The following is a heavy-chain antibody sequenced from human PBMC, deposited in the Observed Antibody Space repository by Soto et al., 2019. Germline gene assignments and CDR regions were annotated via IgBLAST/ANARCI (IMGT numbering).Heavy chain of an antibody. CDR1: GASISSGDYY. Sequence: TSETLSLTCTVSGASISSGDYYWSWIRQHPGKGLEWIGYIYYSGSTYYNPSLKSRLTISVDTSKNQFSLKLSSVTAADTAVFYCASIYDSSGYYYGNNWFDPWGQGTLVTVSS. D-gene: IGHD3-22*01. CDR2: IYYSGST. J-gene: IGHJ5*02. V-gene: IGHV4-31*03. CDR3: ASIYDSSGYYYGNNWFDP.